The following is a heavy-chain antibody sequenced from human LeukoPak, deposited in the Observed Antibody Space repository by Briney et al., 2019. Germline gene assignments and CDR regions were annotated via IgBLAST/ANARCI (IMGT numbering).Heavy chain of an antibody. CDR1: GFTFSNYY. CDR2: IKSDGSST. Sequence: GGSLRLSCAASGFTFSNYYMHWVRQAPGEGRVWVSRIKSDGSSTTYADSVKGRFTISRDNAKNTLYLQMNSLRAEDTAVYYCARAGDSQTYHLDYWGQGTLVTVSS. V-gene: IGHV3-74*01. D-gene: IGHD3-16*01. J-gene: IGHJ4*02. CDR3: ARAGDSQTYHLDY.